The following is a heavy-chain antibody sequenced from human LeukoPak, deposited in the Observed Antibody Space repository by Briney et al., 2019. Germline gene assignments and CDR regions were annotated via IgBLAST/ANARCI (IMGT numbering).Heavy chain of an antibody. V-gene: IGHV5-51*01. Sequence: GESLKISCEGSGYSFTTYWIGWVRQMPGKGLEWMGIIYPGDSDTRYNPSFQGQVTISADKSISTAYLQWTSLKASDTAMYFCARQKAEARKGAPYYYGMDVWGQGTTVTVSS. CDR3: ARQKAEARKGAPYYYGMDV. D-gene: IGHD6-13*01. CDR1: GYSFTTYW. CDR2: IYPGDSDT. J-gene: IGHJ6*02.